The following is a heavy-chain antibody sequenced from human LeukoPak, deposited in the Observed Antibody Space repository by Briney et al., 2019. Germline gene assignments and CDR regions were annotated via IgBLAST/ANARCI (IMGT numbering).Heavy chain of an antibody. CDR2: IYHSGST. Sequence: SETLSLTCAVSGGSISSSNWWSWVRQPPGKGLEWIGEIYHSGSTNYNPSLKSRVTISVDTSKNQFSLKLSSVTAADTAVYYCASGHGDYEFDYWGQGTLVTVSS. CDR3: ASGHGDYEFDY. D-gene: IGHD4-17*01. CDR1: GGSISSSNW. V-gene: IGHV4-4*02. J-gene: IGHJ4*02.